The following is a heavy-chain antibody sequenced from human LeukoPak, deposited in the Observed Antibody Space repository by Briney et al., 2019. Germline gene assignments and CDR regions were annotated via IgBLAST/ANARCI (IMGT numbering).Heavy chain of an antibody. CDR1: GGSISSSSYY. CDR2: IYYSGST. V-gene: IGHV4-39*07. Sequence: SETLSLTCTVSGGSISSSSYYWGWIRQPPGKGLEWIGSIYYSGSTYYNPSLKSRVTISVDTSKNQFSLKLSSVTAADTAVYYCARVIRYYYDSSGYDAFDIWGQGTMVTVSS. J-gene: IGHJ3*02. CDR3: ARVIRYYYDSSGYDAFDI. D-gene: IGHD3-22*01.